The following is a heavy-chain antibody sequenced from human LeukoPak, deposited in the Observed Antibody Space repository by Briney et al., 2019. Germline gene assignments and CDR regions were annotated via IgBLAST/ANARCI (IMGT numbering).Heavy chain of an antibody. Sequence: GASVKVSCKASSYTFTNYAFTWVRQAPGQGLEWMGWISAYNGNTNYAQKLQGRVTMTTDTSTSTAYMELRSLRSDDTAVYYCATEGGPTYYDILTGYRYWGQGTLVTVSS. CDR3: ATEGGPTYYDILTGYRY. V-gene: IGHV1-18*01. CDR2: ISAYNGNT. D-gene: IGHD3-9*01. CDR1: SYTFTNYA. J-gene: IGHJ4*02.